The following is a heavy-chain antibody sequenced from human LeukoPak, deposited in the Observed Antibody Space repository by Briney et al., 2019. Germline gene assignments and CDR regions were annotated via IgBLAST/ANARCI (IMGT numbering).Heavy chain of an antibody. Sequence: PGGSLRLSCAASGFTFSSYAMHWVRQAPGKGLEYVSAISSNGGSTYYANSVKGRFTISRDNSKNTLYLQMGSLRAEDMAVYYCARGDSGYYYGLPDYWGQGTLVTVSS. V-gene: IGHV3-64*01. J-gene: IGHJ4*02. D-gene: IGHD3-22*01. CDR1: GFTFSSYA. CDR2: ISSNGGST. CDR3: ARGDSGYYYGLPDY.